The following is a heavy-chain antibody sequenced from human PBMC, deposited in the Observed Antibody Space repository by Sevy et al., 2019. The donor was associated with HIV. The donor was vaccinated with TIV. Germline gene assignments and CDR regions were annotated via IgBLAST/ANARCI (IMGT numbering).Heavy chain of an antibody. CDR2: IWYDGSRK. J-gene: IGHJ6*02. Sequence: GGSLRLSCAASGFTFSRYGMHWVRLAPGKGLEWVAVIWYDGSRKYYADSVKGRFTISRDNSKNTLYLQMNSLRAEDTAVYYCARDPTDKGMDVWGQGTTVTVSS. CDR1: GFTFSRYG. CDR3: ARDPTDKGMDV. D-gene: IGHD4-4*01. V-gene: IGHV3-33*01.